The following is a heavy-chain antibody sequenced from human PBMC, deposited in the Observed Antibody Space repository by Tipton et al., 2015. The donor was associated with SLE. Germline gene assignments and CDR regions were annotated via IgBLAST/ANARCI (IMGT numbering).Heavy chain of an antibody. CDR1: GGTFSSYA. J-gene: IGHJ6*02. CDR3: AGPYRQGITMVRGAPNYYYYYGMDV. D-gene: IGHD3-10*01. V-gene: IGHV1-69*01. CDR2: IIPIFGTA. Sequence: QSGPEVKKPGSSVKVSCKASGGTFSSYAISWVRQAPGQGLEWMGGIIPIFGTANYAQKFQVRVTITADGSTSTAYMELSSLRSEDTAVYYCAGPYRQGITMVRGAPNYYYYYGMDVWGQGTTVTVSS.